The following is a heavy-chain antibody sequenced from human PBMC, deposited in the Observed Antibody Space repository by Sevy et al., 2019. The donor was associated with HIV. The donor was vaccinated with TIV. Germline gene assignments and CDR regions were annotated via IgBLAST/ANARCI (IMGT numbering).Heavy chain of an antibody. CDR2: IIPMFGTA. CDR3: AKSISWYASFDS. D-gene: IGHD6-13*01. J-gene: IGHJ4*02. CDR1: GRTFSNYA. Sequence: ASVKVYCKASGRTFSNYAIRWVRQAPGQGLEWMGGIIPMFGTANYVQKFQGRVTITADESTSTAYMELSSLRSEDTAVYYCAKSISWYASFDSWGQGTLVTVSS. V-gene: IGHV1-69*13.